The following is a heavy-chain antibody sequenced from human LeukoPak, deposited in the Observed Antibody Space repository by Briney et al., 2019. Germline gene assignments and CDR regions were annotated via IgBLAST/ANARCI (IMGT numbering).Heavy chain of an antibody. Sequence: SVKVSCKASGGTFSSYAISWVRQAPGQGLEWMGRIIPILGIANYAQKIQGRVTITADKSTSTAYMELSSLRSEDTAVYYCARGTLMVRGVIDDYWGQGTLVTVSS. CDR3: ARGTLMVRGVIDDY. V-gene: IGHV1-69*04. D-gene: IGHD3-10*01. CDR1: GGTFSSYA. J-gene: IGHJ4*02. CDR2: IIPILGIA.